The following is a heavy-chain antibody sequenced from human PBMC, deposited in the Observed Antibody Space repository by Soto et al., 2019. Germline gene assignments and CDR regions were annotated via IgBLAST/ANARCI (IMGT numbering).Heavy chain of an antibody. V-gene: IGHV3-66*01. CDR2: IFSDGST. CDR1: GFTVSNNY. CDR3: AREPFQSVGY. Sequence: EVQVVESGGGLVQPGGSLRLSCAASGFTVSNNYMSWVRQAPGKGLEWISVIFSDGSTYYADSVKGRFTISRDNSENTLSLQINSLPAEDTAVYYCAREPFQSVGYLGQGTLVTVSS. J-gene: IGHJ4*02.